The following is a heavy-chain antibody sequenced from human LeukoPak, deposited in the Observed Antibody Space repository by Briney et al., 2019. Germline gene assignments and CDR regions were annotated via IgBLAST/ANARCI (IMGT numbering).Heavy chain of an antibody. Sequence: PSETLSLTCTVSGGSISSSSYYWGWIRQPLGKGLEWIGSIYYSGSTYYNPSLKSRVTISVDTSKNQFSLKLSSVTAADTAVYYCASPGGCSGGSCYGAFDIWGQGTMVTVSS. J-gene: IGHJ3*02. CDR1: GGSISSSSYY. CDR2: IYYSGST. D-gene: IGHD2-15*01. V-gene: IGHV4-39*01. CDR3: ASPGGCSGGSCYGAFDI.